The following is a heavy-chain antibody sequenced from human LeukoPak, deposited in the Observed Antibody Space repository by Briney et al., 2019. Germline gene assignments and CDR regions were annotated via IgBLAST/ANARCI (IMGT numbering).Heavy chain of an antibody. CDR2: IKQDGSEK. J-gene: IGHJ4*02. Sequence: PGGSLRLSCSASGFTFSSYWMSWDRQAPGKGLEWVANIKQDGSEKYYVDSVKSRFTISRDNAKNSLYLQMNSLRAEDTAVYYCARGMSLVVVPAISFDYWGQGPLVRVSS. D-gene: IGHD2-2*01. CDR3: ARGMSLVVVPAISFDY. CDR1: GFTFSSYW. V-gene: IGHV3-7*02.